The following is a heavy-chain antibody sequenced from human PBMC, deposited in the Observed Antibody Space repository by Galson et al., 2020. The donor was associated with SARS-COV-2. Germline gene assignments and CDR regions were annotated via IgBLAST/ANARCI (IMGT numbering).Heavy chain of an antibody. CDR3: ATHTVVHYGMDV. J-gene: IGHJ6*02. V-gene: IGHV1-24*01. Sequence: ASVKVSCKVSGYTLTELSMHWVRQAPGKGLEWMGGFDPEDGETIYAQKFQGRVTMTEDTSTDTAYMELSSLRSEDTAVYYCATHTVVHYGMDVWGQGTTVTVSS. CDR2: FDPEDGET. D-gene: IGHD2-15*01. CDR1: GYTLTELS.